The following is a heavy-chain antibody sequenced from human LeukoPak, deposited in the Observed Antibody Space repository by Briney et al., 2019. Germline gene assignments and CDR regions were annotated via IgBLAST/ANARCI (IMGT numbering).Heavy chain of an antibody. Sequence: PGGSLRLSCAASGFTVSSNYMSWVRQAPGKGLEWVSVIYSGGSTYYADSVKGRFTISRHNSKNTLYLQMNSLRAEDTAVYYCARDQRYSSGWYAANWFDPWGQGTLVTVSS. V-gene: IGHV3-53*04. CDR3: ARDQRYSSGWYAANWFDP. CDR2: IYSGGST. J-gene: IGHJ5*02. CDR1: GFTVSSNY. D-gene: IGHD6-19*01.